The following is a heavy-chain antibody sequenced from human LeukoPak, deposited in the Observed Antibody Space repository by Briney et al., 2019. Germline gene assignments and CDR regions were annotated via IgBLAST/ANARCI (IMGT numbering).Heavy chain of an antibody. CDR2: IKQDESEK. V-gene: IGHV3-7*03. Sequence: GGSLRLSCAAPGFTFSNYWMSWVRQAPGKGLEWVANIKQDESEKYYLDSVKGRFTISRDNAKNSLYLQMNSLRAEDTAVYYCARPEGPVETNWGQGTLVTVSS. CDR1: GFTFSNYW. CDR3: ARPEGPVETN. J-gene: IGHJ4*02. D-gene: IGHD4-11*01.